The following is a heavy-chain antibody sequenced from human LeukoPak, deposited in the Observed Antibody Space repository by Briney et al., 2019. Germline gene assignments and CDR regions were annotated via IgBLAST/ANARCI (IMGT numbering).Heavy chain of an antibody. CDR1: GYSISSGYY. V-gene: IGHV4-38-2*02. CDR3: ARDVWGENYFDY. CDR2: IYHSGST. Sequence: TSETLSLTCTVSGYSISSGYYWGWIRQPPGKGLEWIGSIYHSGSTYYNPSLKSRVTISVDTSKNQFSLKLSSVTAADSAVYYCARDVWGENYFDYWGQGTLVTVSS. J-gene: IGHJ4*02. D-gene: IGHD3-16*01.